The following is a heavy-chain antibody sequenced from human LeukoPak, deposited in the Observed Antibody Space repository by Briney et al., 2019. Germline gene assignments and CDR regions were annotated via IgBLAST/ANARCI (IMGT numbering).Heavy chain of an antibody. CDR1: GFTLSSNA. Sequence: GGSLRLSCAVSGFTLSSNAMCWVRQAPGKGLEWVSGISRMGVTTYYADSVKGRFTISRDTSKNTLYLQMNTLRPEDTAVYYCAKEEVPNDYWGQGTLVTVSS. CDR2: ISRMGVTT. V-gene: IGHV3-23*01. CDR3: AKEEVPNDY. D-gene: IGHD2-2*01. J-gene: IGHJ4*02.